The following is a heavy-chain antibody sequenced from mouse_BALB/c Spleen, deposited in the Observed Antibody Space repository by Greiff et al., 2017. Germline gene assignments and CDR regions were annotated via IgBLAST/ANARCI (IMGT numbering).Heavy chain of an antibody. D-gene: IGHD1-1*02. Sequence: EVQLQQSGPELVKPGASVKISCKASGYSFTGYFMNWVMQSHGKSLEWIGRINPYNGDTFYNQKFKGKATLTVDKSSSTAHMELRSLASEDSAVYYCARDYDSDYWGQGTTLTVSS. J-gene: IGHJ2*01. CDR1: GYSFTGYF. CDR3: ARDYDSDY. CDR2: INPYNGDT. V-gene: IGHV1-20*02.